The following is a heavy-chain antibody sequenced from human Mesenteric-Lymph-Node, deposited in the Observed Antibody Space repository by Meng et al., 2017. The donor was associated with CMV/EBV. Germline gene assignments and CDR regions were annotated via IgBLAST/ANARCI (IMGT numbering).Heavy chain of an antibody. CDR2: ISYDGSNK. CDR1: GFTFRSYA. J-gene: IGHJ6*02. CDR3: ARDVVTIFYYYGMDV. V-gene: IGHV3-30-3*01. D-gene: IGHD3-3*01. Sequence: GGSLRLSCAASGFTFRSYAMHWVRQAPGKGLEWVAVISYDGSNKYYADSVKGRFTISRDNSKNTLYLQMNSLRAEDTAVYYCARDVVTIFYYYGMDVWGQGTTVTVSS.